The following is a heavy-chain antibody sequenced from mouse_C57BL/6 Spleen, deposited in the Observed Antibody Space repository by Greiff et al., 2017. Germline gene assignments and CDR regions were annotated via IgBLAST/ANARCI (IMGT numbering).Heavy chain of an antibody. CDR2: IHPNSGST. CDR3: ARGGYYYGSSDWYFDV. J-gene: IGHJ1*03. D-gene: IGHD1-1*01. CDR1: GYTFTSYW. Sequence: QVQLQQPGAELVKPGASVKLSCKASGYTFTSYWMHWVKQRPGQGLEWIGMIHPNSGSTNYNEKFKSKATLTVDKSSSTAYMQLSSLTSEDSAVYYCARGGYYYGSSDWYFDVWGTGTTVTVSS. V-gene: IGHV1-64*01.